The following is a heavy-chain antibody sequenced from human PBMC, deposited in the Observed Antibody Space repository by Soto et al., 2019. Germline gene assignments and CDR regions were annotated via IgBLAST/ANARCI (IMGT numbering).Heavy chain of an antibody. Sequence: SETLSLTWTVSGGSXSSYYWSWIRQPPGKGLEWIGYIYYSGSTNYNPSLKSRVTISVDTSKNQFSLKLSSVTAADTAVYYCARADGLGFDYWGQGTLVTVSS. V-gene: IGHV4-59*01. CDR3: ARADGLGFDY. CDR1: GGSXSSYY. CDR2: IYYSGST. J-gene: IGHJ4*02. D-gene: IGHD3-16*01.